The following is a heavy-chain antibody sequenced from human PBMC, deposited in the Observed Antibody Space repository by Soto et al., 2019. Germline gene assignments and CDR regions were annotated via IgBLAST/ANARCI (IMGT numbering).Heavy chain of an antibody. Sequence: QVQLVQSGAEVKKPGSSVRVSCRSSGDTFSSYIVNWLRLAPGRGLEWMGRVIPVLTTTAYAKNFRGRVTISGDRSTKTVYLDLSSLSSDETAVYYCARRRYCGYDCYHKHYYVMDVWGQGSLVTVAS. D-gene: IGHD2-21*02. CDR3: ARRRYCGYDCYHKHYYVMDV. V-gene: IGHV1-69*08. CDR2: VIPVLTTT. CDR1: GDTFSSYI. J-gene: IGHJ6*02.